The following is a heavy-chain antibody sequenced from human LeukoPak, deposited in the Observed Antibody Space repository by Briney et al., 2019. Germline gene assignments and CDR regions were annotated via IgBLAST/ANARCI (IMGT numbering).Heavy chain of an antibody. CDR1: GYTFTGYY. D-gene: IGHD1-26*01. CDR2: INPNSGGT. CDR3: ARNIVGATTPDDAFDI. Sequence: ASVKVSCKASGYTFTGYYMHWVRQAPGQGLEWMGRINPNSGGTNYAQKFQGRVTMTRDTSISTAYMELSRLRSDDTAVYYCARNIVGATTPDDAFDIWGRGTMVTVSS. V-gene: IGHV1-2*06. J-gene: IGHJ3*02.